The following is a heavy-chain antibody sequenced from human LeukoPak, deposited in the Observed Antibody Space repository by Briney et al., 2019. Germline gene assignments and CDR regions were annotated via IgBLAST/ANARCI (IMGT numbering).Heavy chain of an antibody. V-gene: IGHV4-59*08. CDR1: GGSISSYY. Sequence: SETLSLTCTVSGGSISSYYWSWIRQPPGEGLEWIGYIYYSGSTNHNPSLKSRVTISVDTSKNQFSLKLSSATAADTAVYYCARHRGLSNVDAFDIWGQGTMVTVSS. J-gene: IGHJ3*02. CDR3: ARHRGLSNVDAFDI. D-gene: IGHD2-8*01. CDR2: IYYSGST.